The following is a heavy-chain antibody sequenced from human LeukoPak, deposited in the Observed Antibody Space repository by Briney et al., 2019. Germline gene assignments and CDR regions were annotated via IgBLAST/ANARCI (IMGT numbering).Heavy chain of an antibody. CDR2: ISGSGGST. CDR3: AKQKPTNYDFWSGYWFDY. Sequence: PGGSLRLSCAASGFTFSGYAMSWVRQAPGKGLEWVSAISGSGGSTYYADSVKGRFTISRDNSKNTLYLQMNSLRAEDTAVYYCAKQKPTNYDFWSGYWFDYWGQGTLVTVSS. J-gene: IGHJ4*02. D-gene: IGHD3-3*01. CDR1: GFTFSGYA. V-gene: IGHV3-23*01.